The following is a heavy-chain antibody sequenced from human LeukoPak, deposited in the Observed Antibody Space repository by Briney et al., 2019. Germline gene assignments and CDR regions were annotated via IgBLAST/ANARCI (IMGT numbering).Heavy chain of an antibody. J-gene: IGHJ4*02. CDR3: ARTRYYYNSRSYGAPYYFDY. V-gene: IGHV4-39*01. Sequence: SETLSLTCTVSGGSIGSSSYYWGWIRQPPGKGLEWIGSIYYSGSTYYNPSLKSRVTISVDTSKNQFSLKLSSVTAADTAVYYCARTRYYYNSRSYGAPYYFDYWGQGTLVTVSS. CDR2: IYYSGST. CDR1: GGSIGSSSYY. D-gene: IGHD3-10*01.